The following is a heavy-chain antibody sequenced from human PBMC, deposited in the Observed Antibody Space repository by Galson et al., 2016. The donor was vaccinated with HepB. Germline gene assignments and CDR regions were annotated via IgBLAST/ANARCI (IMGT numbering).Heavy chain of an antibody. CDR1: GFSFSDYA. CDR2: ISYGYSI. J-gene: IGHJ5*02. D-gene: IGHD6-19*01. Sequence: SLRLSCAASGFSFSDYAIHWVRQAPGKGPEWLSIISYGYSIYYADSVKGRFTISRDNSKNTVYLQMNNLRREDTALYYRARDWGSSGWYNWFDPWGQGTLVTVSS. CDR3: ARDWGSSGWYNWFDP. V-gene: IGHV3-30*04.